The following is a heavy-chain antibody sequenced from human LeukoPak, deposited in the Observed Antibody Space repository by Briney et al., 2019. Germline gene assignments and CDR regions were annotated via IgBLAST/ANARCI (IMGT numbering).Heavy chain of an antibody. V-gene: IGHV2-5*02. CDR3: AHRHGYGQVRY. Sequence: SGPTLVKPTQTLTLTCTFSGFSLRTRGVGVGWIRQPPGKALEWLSLIYWDDDKRYSPSLKSRLTITKDTSKNQVVLTMTNMDPVDTATYYCAHRHGYGQVRYWGQGTLVTVSS. CDR1: GFSLRTRGVG. J-gene: IGHJ4*02. D-gene: IGHD4-17*01. CDR2: IYWDDDK.